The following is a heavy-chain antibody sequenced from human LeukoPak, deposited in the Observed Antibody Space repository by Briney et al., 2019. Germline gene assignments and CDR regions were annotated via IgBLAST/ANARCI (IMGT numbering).Heavy chain of an antibody. V-gene: IGHV3-53*01. Sequence: GGSLRLSCAASGFTVSSNYMSWVRQAPGKGLEWVSVIYSGGSTHYADSVKGRFTISRDSSKNMLYLQMNSLRAEDTAVYYCASNLRFLEWGNWFDPWGQGTLVTVSS. D-gene: IGHD3-3*01. CDR1: GFTVSSNY. CDR3: ASNLRFLEWGNWFDP. CDR2: IYSGGST. J-gene: IGHJ5*02.